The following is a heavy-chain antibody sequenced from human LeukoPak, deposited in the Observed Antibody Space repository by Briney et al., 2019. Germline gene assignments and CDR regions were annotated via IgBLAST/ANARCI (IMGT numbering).Heavy chain of an antibody. V-gene: IGHV3-7*03. CDR1: GFTFSSYW. D-gene: IGHD4-17*01. Sequence: GGSLRLSCAASGFTFSSYWMSWVRQAPGKGLEGVANIKQDGSEKYYVDSVKGRFTISRDNAKSSLYLQMNSLRAEDTAVCYCARAYGDYFDYWGQGTQVTVSS. J-gene: IGHJ4*02. CDR2: IKQDGSEK. CDR3: ARAYGDYFDY.